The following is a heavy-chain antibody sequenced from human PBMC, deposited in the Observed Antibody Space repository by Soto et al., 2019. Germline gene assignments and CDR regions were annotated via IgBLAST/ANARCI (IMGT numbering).Heavy chain of an antibody. CDR3: ARHGIQVSHDV. V-gene: IGHV4-59*01. D-gene: IGHD5-18*01. CDR1: GGSISSYY. CDR2: IYYSGST. Sequence: PSETLSLTCTVSGGSISSYYWSWIRQPPGKGLEWIGYIYYSGSTNYNPSLKSRVTISVDTSKNQFSLKLSSVTAADTAVYYCARHGIQVSHDVWGQGTTVTVSS. J-gene: IGHJ6*02.